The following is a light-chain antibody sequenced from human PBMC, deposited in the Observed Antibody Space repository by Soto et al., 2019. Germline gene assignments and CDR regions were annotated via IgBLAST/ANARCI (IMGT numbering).Light chain of an antibody. CDR1: ESVSTN. J-gene: IGKJ3*01. CDR2: GAS. CDR3: QQRSSWPAT. Sequence: IGMTQSPSTLSLAPGERVTLSCRASESVSTNLAWYQQKAGQAPRLLIYGASTRATGIPARFSGSGSGTDFTLTISSLEPEDFAVYYCQQRSSWPATFGPGTKVDIK. V-gene: IGKV3-15*01.